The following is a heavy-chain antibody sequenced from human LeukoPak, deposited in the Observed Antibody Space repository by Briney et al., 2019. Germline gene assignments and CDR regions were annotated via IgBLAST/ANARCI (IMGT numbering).Heavy chain of an antibody. D-gene: IGHD3-10*01. CDR3: AKVSGRILIWPQPFGDGMDV. V-gene: IGHV3-23*01. CDR1: GISFSTYV. J-gene: IGHJ6*02. Sequence: PGGSLRLSCAASGISFSTYVMAWVRQAPGKGLECVSAISGSGGDSHYAASVKGRFTISRDNSKNTLYLQMNSLRVEDTAVYYCAKVSGRILIWPQPFGDGMDVWGQGTTVTVSS. CDR2: ISGSGGDS.